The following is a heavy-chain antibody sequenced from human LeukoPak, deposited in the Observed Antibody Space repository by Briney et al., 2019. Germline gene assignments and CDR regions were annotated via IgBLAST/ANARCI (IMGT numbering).Heavy chain of an antibody. J-gene: IGHJ4*02. CDR1: GYSFTIYW. Sequence: GESLKISCKGSGYSFTIYWIGWVRQLPGKGLEWMGIIYPDDSDTRYSPSFQGQVTISADKSSSTAYLQWNSLKASDTAMYYCARAYSGSSSFDDWGQGTLVTVSS. V-gene: IGHV5-51*01. CDR2: IYPDDSDT. CDR3: ARAYSGSSSFDD. D-gene: IGHD5-12*01.